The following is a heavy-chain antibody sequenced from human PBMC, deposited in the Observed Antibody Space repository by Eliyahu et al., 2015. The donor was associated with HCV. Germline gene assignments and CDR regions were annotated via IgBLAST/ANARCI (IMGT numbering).Heavy chain of an antibody. CDR3: AKDSYYDSSGYINY. D-gene: IGHD3-22*01. J-gene: IGHJ4*01. CDR2: ISWNSGTI. Sequence: EVQLVESGGGLVQPGRSLRLSCAASGFTFDDYAMHWVRQAPGKGLEWVSGISWNSGTIGYADSVKGRFTVSRDNAENSLYLQMNSLRAEDTALYYCAKDSYYDSSGYINYWGHGTLVTVSS. V-gene: IGHV3-9*01. CDR1: GFTFDDYA.